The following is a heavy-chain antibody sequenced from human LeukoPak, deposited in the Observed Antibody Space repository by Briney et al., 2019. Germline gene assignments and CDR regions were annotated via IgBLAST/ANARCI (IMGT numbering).Heavy chain of an antibody. Sequence: ASVKVSCKASGYTFTSYDINWVRQATGQGLEWMGWMNPNSGNTGYAQKFQGRVTITRNTSISTAYMELSSLRSEDTAVYYCARGALGYCSSTSCLYYYYYMDVWGKGTTVTVS. V-gene: IGHV1-8*03. J-gene: IGHJ6*03. CDR3: ARGALGYCSSTSCLYYYYYMDV. CDR2: MNPNSGNT. CDR1: GYTFTSYD. D-gene: IGHD2-2*01.